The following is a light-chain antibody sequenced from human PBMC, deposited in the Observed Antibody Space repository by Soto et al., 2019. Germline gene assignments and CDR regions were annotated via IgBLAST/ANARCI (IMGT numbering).Light chain of an antibody. CDR2: DAS. V-gene: IGKV3-15*01. CDR1: QSVSSN. Sequence: EIVMTQSPATLSLSPGERVTLSCRASQSVSSNLAWYQQKPGQTPRLLIYDASTGATGIPARFSGSGSGTEFTLTISSLQSEDFALYYCQQYNNCPRTFGQGTKVEIK. J-gene: IGKJ1*01. CDR3: QQYNNCPRT.